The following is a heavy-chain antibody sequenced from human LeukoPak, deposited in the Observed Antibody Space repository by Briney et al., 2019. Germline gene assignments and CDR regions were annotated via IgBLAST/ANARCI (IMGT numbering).Heavy chain of an antibody. Sequence: TLSLTCAVSGGSISSGGYSWSWIRQPPGKALEWLALIYWDDDKRYSPSLKSRLTITKDTSKNQVVLTMTNMDPVDTATYYCARRDSGSYSYYFDYWGQGTLVTVSS. CDR3: ARRDSGSYSYYFDY. CDR2: IYWDDDK. J-gene: IGHJ4*02. CDR1: GGSISSGGYS. D-gene: IGHD1-26*01. V-gene: IGHV2-5*08.